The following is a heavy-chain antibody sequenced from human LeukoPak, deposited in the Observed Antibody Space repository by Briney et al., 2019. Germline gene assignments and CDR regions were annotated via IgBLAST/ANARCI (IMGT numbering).Heavy chain of an antibody. Sequence: GGSLRLSCSACGFTFSSSAMYWVRQVPGKGLEYVSAFSSDGSSTFYADSVKGRFTISRDNSKNMLYLQMSSLRADDTAVYYCVKTLKYYGSGRGLFDSWGQGILVTVSS. V-gene: IGHV3-64D*06. CDR3: VKTLKYYGSGRGLFDS. D-gene: IGHD3-10*01. CDR1: GFTFSSSA. J-gene: IGHJ4*02. CDR2: FSSDGSST.